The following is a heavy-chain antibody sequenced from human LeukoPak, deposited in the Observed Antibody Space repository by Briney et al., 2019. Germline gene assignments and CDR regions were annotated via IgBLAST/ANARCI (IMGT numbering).Heavy chain of an antibody. V-gene: IGHV3-48*02. CDR1: GFTFSSYT. CDR3: ASSGSYRFDY. Sequence: GGSLRLSCAASGFTFSSYTMNWVRQAPGKGLEWVSHITASGTAMFYADSVKGRFTISRDNAKNSLYLQMNSLRDEDTAVYYCASSGSYRFDYWGQGTLVTVSS. J-gene: IGHJ4*02. D-gene: IGHD1-26*01. CDR2: ITASGTAM.